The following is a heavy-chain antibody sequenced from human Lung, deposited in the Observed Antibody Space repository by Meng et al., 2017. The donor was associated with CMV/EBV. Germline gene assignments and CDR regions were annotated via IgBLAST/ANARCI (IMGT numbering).Heavy chain of an antibody. Sequence: SXTXSLXXTVSGAFVSSYTNYWSWIRQSPGKGLEWIGYIYYTGSTKYTPSLKSRVTMSVDTSKNHFSLKLSSVTAADTAVYYCARVHYDISTGYQFDLWGQGTXVTVSS. D-gene: IGHD3-9*01. CDR1: GAFVSSYTNY. V-gene: IGHV4-61*03. J-gene: IGHJ4*02. CDR2: IYYTGST. CDR3: ARVHYDISTGYQFDL.